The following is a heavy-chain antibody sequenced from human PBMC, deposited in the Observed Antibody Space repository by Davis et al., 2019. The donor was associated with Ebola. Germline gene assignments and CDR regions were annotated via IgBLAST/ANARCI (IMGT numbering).Heavy chain of an antibody. CDR1: GGSISSGDYY. Sequence: SETLSLTCTVSGGSISSGDYYWSWIRQPPEKGLEWIGYIYYSGSTYYNPSLKSRVTISVDTSKNQFSLKLSSVTAADTAVYYCARGEVRYCSSTSCYNYGMDVWGQGTTVTVSS. CDR2: IYYSGST. J-gene: IGHJ6*02. V-gene: IGHV4-30-4*01. D-gene: IGHD2-2*02. CDR3: ARGEVRYCSSTSCYNYGMDV.